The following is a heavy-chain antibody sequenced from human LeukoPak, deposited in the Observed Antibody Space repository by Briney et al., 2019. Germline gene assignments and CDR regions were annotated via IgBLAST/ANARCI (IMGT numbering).Heavy chain of an antibody. D-gene: IGHD7-27*01. CDR2: IKQDGSEK. V-gene: IGHV3-7*01. CDR1: GFSFSYYW. J-gene: IGHJ4*02. CDR3: ARDLTGFFDY. Sequence: GGSLRLSCAASGFSFSYYWMSWVRQAPGKGLEWVANIKQDGSEKYYVDSVKGRFTISRDNAKNSLYLQMNSLRAEDTAVYYCARDLTGFFDYWGQGTLVTVSS.